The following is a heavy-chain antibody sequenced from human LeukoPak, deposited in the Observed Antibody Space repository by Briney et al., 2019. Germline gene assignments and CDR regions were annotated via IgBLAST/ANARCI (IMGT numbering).Heavy chain of an antibody. D-gene: IGHD4-17*01. Sequence: ASVKVSCKASGYTFTSYGISWVRQAPGQGLEWMGWISAYNGNTNYAQKLQGRVTMTTDTSTSTAYMELRSLRSDDTAVYYCARSYGDYGSYYYYYYGMDVWGQGTTVTVSS. V-gene: IGHV1-18*01. J-gene: IGHJ6*02. CDR2: ISAYNGNT. CDR1: GYTFTSYG. CDR3: ARSYGDYGSYYYYYYGMDV.